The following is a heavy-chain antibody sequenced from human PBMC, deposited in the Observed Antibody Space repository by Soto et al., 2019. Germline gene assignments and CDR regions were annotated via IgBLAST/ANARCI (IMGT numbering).Heavy chain of an antibody. CDR2: IYYSGST. V-gene: IGHV4-31*03. Sequence: QVQLQESGPGLVKPSQTLSLTCTVSGDSISRSGYYWSWIRQPPGKGLEWIGYIYYSGSTYYNSSLKSRVTISSDTSKNQFSLELNSVTDADTAVYYCARAYSSWYWDYWGRGTLVTVSS. J-gene: IGHJ4*01. CDR3: ARAYSSWYWDY. D-gene: IGHD6-13*01. CDR1: GDSISRSGYY.